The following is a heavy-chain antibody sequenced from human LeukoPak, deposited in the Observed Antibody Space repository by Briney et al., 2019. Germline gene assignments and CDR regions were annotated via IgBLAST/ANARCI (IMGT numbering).Heavy chain of an antibody. Sequence: SETLSLTCAVYGGSFSGYYWSLIRQPPGKGLEWIGEINHSGSTNYNPSLKSRVTISVDTSKNQFSLKLSSVTAADTAVYYCARGLGGYSSSSSGTDYWGQGTLVTVSS. CDR3: ARGLGGYSSSSSGTDY. CDR1: GGSFSGYY. J-gene: IGHJ4*02. CDR2: INHSGST. D-gene: IGHD6-6*01. V-gene: IGHV4-34*01.